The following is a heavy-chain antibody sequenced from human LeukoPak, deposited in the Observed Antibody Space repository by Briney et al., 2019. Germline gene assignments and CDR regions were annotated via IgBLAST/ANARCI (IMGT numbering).Heavy chain of an antibody. Sequence: PGGSLRLSCAASGFPFSSYWMHWVRQAPGKGLVWVSRINSDGSSTYYADSVKGRFTISRDNAKNTLYLQMDSLRAEDTAVYYCARGSPGYSSSYFDYWGQGTLVTVSS. V-gene: IGHV3-74*01. J-gene: IGHJ4*02. CDR3: ARGSPGYSSSYFDY. D-gene: IGHD6-13*01. CDR1: GFPFSSYW. CDR2: INSDGSST.